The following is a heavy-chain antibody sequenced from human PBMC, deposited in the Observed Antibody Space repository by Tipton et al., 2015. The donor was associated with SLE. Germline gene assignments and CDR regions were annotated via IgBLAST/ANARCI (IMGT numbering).Heavy chain of an antibody. D-gene: IGHD2-15*01. J-gene: IGHJ3*02. CDR3: AGGGAALMVGYASEI. V-gene: IGHV4-4*07. Sequence: TLSLTCPVSGDSINSHYWSLIRQPAGKGLQWIGRISPSGSINYNPSLKSRVTMSVDTSKNQFSLRLNSVTAADTALSYCAGGGAALMVGYASEIWGQGTIATVSS. CDR1: GDSINSHY. CDR2: ISPSGSI.